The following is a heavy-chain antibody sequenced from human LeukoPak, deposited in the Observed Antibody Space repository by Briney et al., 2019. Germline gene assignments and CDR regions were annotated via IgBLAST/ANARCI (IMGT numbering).Heavy chain of an antibody. Sequence: PGGSLRPSCAASGFTFSSYGMHWVRQAPGKGLEWVAFIRYDGSNKYYADSVKGRFTISRDNSKNTLYLQMNSLRAEDTAVYYCAKEDLGHYDILTGSPLGWGQGTMVTVSS. CDR3: AKEDLGHYDILTGSPLG. D-gene: IGHD3-9*01. V-gene: IGHV3-30*02. CDR2: IRYDGSNK. J-gene: IGHJ3*01. CDR1: GFTFSSYG.